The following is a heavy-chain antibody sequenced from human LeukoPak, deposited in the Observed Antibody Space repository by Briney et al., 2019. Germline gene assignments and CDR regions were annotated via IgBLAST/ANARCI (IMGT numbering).Heavy chain of an antibody. D-gene: IGHD2-2*01. CDR3: ARRRGSSTSLGGYYYYMDV. V-gene: IGHV2-70*01. J-gene: IGHJ6*03. CDR1: GLTLNTSGMC. CDR2: IDWDDDK. Sequence: SRPSPLKPTHTHTLTCTCWGLTLNTSGMCVSSIRQPPGKALEWLAHIDWDDDKYYSTSLKNRLTISKDNFKNLVVLTVTNMDPVDTATYYCARRRGSSTSLGGYYYYMDVWGKGTTVTVSS.